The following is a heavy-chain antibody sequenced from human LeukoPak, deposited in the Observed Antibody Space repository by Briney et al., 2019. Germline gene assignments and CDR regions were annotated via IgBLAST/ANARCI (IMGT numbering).Heavy chain of an antibody. CDR3: AREDTHYYGSGSHFDY. Sequence: SETLSLTCAVYAGSFSGYYWSWIRQPPGKGLEWIGEINHSGSTNYNPSLKSRVTISVDTSKNQFSLKLSSVTAADTAVYYCAREDTHYYGSGSHFDYWGQGTLVTVSS. D-gene: IGHD3-10*01. CDR2: INHSGST. J-gene: IGHJ4*02. CDR1: AGSFSGYY. V-gene: IGHV4-34*01.